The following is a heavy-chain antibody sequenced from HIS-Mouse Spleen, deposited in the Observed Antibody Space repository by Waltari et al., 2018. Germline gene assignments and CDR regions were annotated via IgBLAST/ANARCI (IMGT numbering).Heavy chain of an antibody. V-gene: IGHV3-30*04. J-gene: IGHJ4*02. Sequence: QVQLVESGGGVVQPGRSLRLSCAASGFTFSSYAMHWVRQAPGKGLRWVAFISYDERHKNYADSVKGRFTISRDNSKNTLYLQMNSRRAEDTAVYYCARVTGGGYWGQGTLVTVSS. D-gene: IGHD3-10*01. CDR2: ISYDERHK. CDR1: GFTFSSYA. CDR3: ARVTGGGY.